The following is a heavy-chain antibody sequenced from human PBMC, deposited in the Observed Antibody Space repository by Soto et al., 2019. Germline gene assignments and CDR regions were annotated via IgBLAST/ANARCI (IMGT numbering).Heavy chain of an antibody. D-gene: IGHD6-19*01. J-gene: IGHJ5*02. CDR3: ARGVACSVLDL. CDR2: TYYRSNWRH. V-gene: IGHV6-1*01. Sequence: SQTLSLTCAISGDSVSSNTAAWNWIRSSPSRGLEWRGRTYYRSNWRHDYAVSVRSRITVNPDTSKNHFSLQLNSVTPDDTAVYYCARGVACSVLDLWAQGTLVTVS. CDR1: GDSVSSNTAA.